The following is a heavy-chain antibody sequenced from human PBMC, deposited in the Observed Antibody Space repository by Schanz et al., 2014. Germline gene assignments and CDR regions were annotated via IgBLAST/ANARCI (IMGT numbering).Heavy chain of an antibody. CDR3: ARHHDFWSGPDGRYLDL. V-gene: IGHV4-39*01. CDR2: IYYSGNT. J-gene: IGHJ4*02. Sequence: QLQLQESGPGLVKPSETLSLTCSVSGASISSTTYYWGWVRQPPGKGLEWIGNIYYSGNTYYNPSLEGGSPVPIDTSRTHFPRPRTLGTAADTAVYYCARHHDFWSGPDGRYLDLWGQGTLVTVSS. D-gene: IGHD3-3*01. CDR1: GASISSTTYY.